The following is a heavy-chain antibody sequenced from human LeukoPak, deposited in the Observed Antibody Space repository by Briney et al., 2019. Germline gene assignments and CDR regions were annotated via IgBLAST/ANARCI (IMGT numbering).Heavy chain of an antibody. CDR2: ISSSSSYI. D-gene: IGHD3-22*01. CDR1: GFTFSCYS. J-gene: IGHJ4*02. CDR3: AREGLRYYYDSSGYYAFDY. Sequence: GGSLRLSCAASGFTFSCYSMNWVRQAPGKGLEWVSSISSSSSYIYYADSAKGRFTISRDNAKNSLYLQMNSLRAEDTAVYYCAREGLRYYYDSSGYYAFDYWGQGTLVTVSS. V-gene: IGHV3-21*01.